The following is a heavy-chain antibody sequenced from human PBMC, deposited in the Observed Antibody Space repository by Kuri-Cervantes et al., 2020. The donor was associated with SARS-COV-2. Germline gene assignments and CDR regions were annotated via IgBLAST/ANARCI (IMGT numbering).Heavy chain of an antibody. CDR2: IRSKAYGGTT. CDR3: TRDDFWSGYYTS. V-gene: IGHV3-49*04. D-gene: IGHD3-3*01. J-gene: IGHJ5*02. CDR1: GFTFGDYA. Sequence: GGSLRLSCTASGFTFGDYAMSWVRQAPGKGLEWVGFIRSKAYGGTTEYAASVKGRFTISRDDSKSIAYLQMNGLKSEDTAVYYCTRDDFWSGYYTSWGQGTLVTVSS.